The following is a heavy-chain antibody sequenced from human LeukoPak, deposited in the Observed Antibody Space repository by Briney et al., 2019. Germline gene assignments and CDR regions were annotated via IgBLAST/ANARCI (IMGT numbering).Heavy chain of an antibody. CDR1: GFTFSSYA. D-gene: IGHD6-13*01. CDR2: IYYSGST. CDR3: ARDSFSGVAAAGTDFDY. Sequence: LRLSCAASGFTFSSYAMSWVRQPPGKGLEWIGHIYYSGSTYYNPSLKSRGIISVETSKNQFSLKLSSVTAADTAVYYCARDSFSGVAAAGTDFDYWGQGTLVTVSS. J-gene: IGHJ4*02. V-gene: IGHV4-31*02.